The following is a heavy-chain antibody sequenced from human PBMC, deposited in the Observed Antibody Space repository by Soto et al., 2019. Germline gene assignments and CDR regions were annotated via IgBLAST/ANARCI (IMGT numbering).Heavy chain of an antibody. CDR1: GGSFSGYY. D-gene: IGHD6-13*01. CDR3: ARRVRSSSWKYNWFDP. CDR2: INHSGST. Sequence: SETLSLTCAVYGGSFSGYYWSWIRQPPGKELEWIGEINHSGSTNYNPSLKSRVTISVDTSKNQFSLKLSSVTAADTAVYYCARRVRSSSWKYNWFDPWGQGTLVTVSS. V-gene: IGHV4-34*01. J-gene: IGHJ5*02.